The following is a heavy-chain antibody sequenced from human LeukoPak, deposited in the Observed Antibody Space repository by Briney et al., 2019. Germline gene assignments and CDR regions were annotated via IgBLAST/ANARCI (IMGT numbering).Heavy chain of an antibody. CDR2: IYYSGST. CDR3: AGSCSWDQLDY. V-gene: IGHV4-61*01. CDR1: GGSVSSGSYY. Sequence: SETLSLTCTVSGGSVSSGSYYWGWIRQPPGKGLEWIGYIYYSGSTNYNPSLKSRVTISVDTSKNQFSLKLSSVTAADTAVYYCAGSCSWDQLDYWGQGTLVTVSS. D-gene: IGHD6-13*01. J-gene: IGHJ4*02.